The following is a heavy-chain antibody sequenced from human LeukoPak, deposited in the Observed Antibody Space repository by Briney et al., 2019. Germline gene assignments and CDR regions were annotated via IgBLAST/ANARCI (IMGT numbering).Heavy chain of an antibody. CDR3: ARGLSGYGRDY. CDR1: GGSFSGYY. Sequence: SETLSLTCAVYGGSFSGYYWSWIRQPPGKGLEWIGEINHSGSTNYNPSLKSRVTISVDTSKNQFSLKLSSVTAADTAVYYCARGLSGYGRDYWGQGTLVTVSS. CDR2: INHSGST. D-gene: IGHD5-12*01. V-gene: IGHV4-34*01. J-gene: IGHJ4*02.